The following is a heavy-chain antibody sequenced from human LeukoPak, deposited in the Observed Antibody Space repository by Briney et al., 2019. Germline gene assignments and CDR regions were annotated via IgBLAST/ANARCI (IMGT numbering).Heavy chain of an antibody. CDR1: GVLFSNYW. J-gene: IGHJ4*02. V-gene: IGHV3-9*01. Sequence: GGSLRLSCAASGVLFSNYWMHWVRQAPGKGLEWVSGISWNSGTIYYADSVKGRFTISRDDAKNSLYLQMNSLRPEDTALYYCAKRSAAGTVGYFDYWGQGTLVTVSS. CDR3: AKRSAAGTVGYFDY. CDR2: ISWNSGTI. D-gene: IGHD6-13*01.